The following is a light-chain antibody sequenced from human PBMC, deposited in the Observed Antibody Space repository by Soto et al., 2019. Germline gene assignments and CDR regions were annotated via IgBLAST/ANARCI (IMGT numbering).Light chain of an antibody. CDR2: EVN. V-gene: IGLV2-8*01. J-gene: IGLJ2*01. CDR3: SSYAGSNNLIVV. Sequence: QSVLTQPPSAAGSPGQSVTISCTGTSSDVGGYNYVSWYQQHPGKAPKLMIYEVNKRPSGVPDRFSGSKSGNTASLTVSGLQAEDEADDYCSSYAGSNNLIVVFGGGTKRTVL. CDR1: SSDVGGYNY.